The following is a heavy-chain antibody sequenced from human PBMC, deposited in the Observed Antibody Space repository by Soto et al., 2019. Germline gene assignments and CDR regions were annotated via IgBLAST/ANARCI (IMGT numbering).Heavy chain of an antibody. CDR3: AKGVYGVGSYYYYGMDV. J-gene: IGHJ6*02. CDR2: ISYDGSNK. CDR1: GFTFSSYG. D-gene: IGHD4-17*01. Sequence: QVQLVESGGGVVQPGRSLRLSCAASGFTFSSYGMHWVHQAPGKGLEWVAVISYDGSNKYYADSVKGRFTISRDNSKNTLYLQMNSLRAEDTAVYYCAKGVYGVGSYYYYGMDVWGQGTTVTVSS. V-gene: IGHV3-30*18.